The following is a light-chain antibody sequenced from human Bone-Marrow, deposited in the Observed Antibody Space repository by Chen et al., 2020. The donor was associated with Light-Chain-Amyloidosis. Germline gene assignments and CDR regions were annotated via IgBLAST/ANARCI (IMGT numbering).Light chain of an antibody. CDR2: DVS. CDR1: SSDVGGYDY. CDR3: TSYTSSRTRV. J-gene: IGLJ1*01. V-gene: IGLV2-14*01. Sequence: QSALTQPASVSGSPGPSITISCPGSSSDVGGYDYVSLYQQHPGKAPQLIIYDVSNRPSGVSDRFSGSKSGYTASLTISGLQADDEADYYCTSYTSSRTRVFGTGTKVTVL.